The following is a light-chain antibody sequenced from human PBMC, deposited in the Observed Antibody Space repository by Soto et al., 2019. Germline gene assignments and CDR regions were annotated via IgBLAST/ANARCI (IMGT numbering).Light chain of an antibody. J-gene: IGKJ3*01. CDR1: QSITNS. V-gene: IGKV1-39*01. CDR2: AAS. Sequence: DIQMTQSPSSLSASVGDRVTITCRASQSITNSLNWYQHKPGKAPTLLVYAASSLQSGVPSRFSCSRSWTDFTLTITTLQPEDFETYFCQQDHSMPFTFGPGTKVDIK. CDR3: QQDHSMPFT.